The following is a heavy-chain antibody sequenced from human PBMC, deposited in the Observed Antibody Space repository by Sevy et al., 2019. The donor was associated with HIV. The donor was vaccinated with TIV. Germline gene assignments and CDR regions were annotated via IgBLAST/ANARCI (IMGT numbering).Heavy chain of an antibody. CDR2: ISSSSSTI. CDR3: AREPPYYYDSSGYYYNYYGMDV. D-gene: IGHD3-22*01. Sequence: GGSLRRSCAASGFTFSSYSMNWVRQAPGKGLEWVSYISSSSSTIYYADSVKGRFTISRDNAKNSLYLQMNRLRDEDTAVYYCAREPPYYYDSSGYYYNYYGMDVWGQGTTVTVSS. J-gene: IGHJ6*02. CDR1: GFTFSSYS. V-gene: IGHV3-48*02.